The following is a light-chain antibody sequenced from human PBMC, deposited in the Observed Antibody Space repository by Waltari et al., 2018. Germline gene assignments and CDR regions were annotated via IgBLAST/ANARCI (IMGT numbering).Light chain of an antibody. J-gene: IGLJ3*02. CDR1: SSDVGHYNL. CDR3: CSYGGYNTPWV. Sequence: QSALTQTASVSGSPGQSLTISCTGTSSDVGHYNLVSWYQQHPGQAPKLIIYETTKRPSGVSNRFSGSKSGNTASLAVSGLQTEDEAEYYCCSYGGYNTPWVFGGGTKLTVL. CDR2: ETT. V-gene: IGLV2-23*01.